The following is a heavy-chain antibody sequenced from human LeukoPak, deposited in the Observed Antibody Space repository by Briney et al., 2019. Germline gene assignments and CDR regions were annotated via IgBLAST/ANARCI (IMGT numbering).Heavy chain of an antibody. CDR3: ARDRGGTAYYYYGMDV. V-gene: IGHV4-34*01. J-gene: IGHJ6*02. CDR1: GGSFSGYY. CDR2: INHSGST. Sequence: SETLSLTCAVYGGSFSGYYWSWIRQPPGKGLEWIGEINHSGSTNYNPSLKSRVTISVDTSKNQFSLKLSSVTAADTAVYYCARDRGGTAYYYYGMDVWGQGTTVTVSS. D-gene: IGHD2-15*01.